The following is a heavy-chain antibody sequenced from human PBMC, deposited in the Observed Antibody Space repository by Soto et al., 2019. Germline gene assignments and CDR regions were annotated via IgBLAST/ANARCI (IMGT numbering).Heavy chain of an antibody. CDR2: IKFDGSTT. V-gene: IGHV3-74*01. J-gene: IGHJ6*03. CDR1: GFTFSNYW. D-gene: IGHD3-16*01. CDR3: ARGAYHAYYTDV. Sequence: EVQLVESGGGLVQPGGSLRLSCAASGFTFSNYWMHWVRQGPGQGLVWVSRIKFDGSTTTYADSVKGRFTISRDNAENTVYLQMSSLGAEDTAVYYCARGAYHAYYTDVWGKGTPVSVSS.